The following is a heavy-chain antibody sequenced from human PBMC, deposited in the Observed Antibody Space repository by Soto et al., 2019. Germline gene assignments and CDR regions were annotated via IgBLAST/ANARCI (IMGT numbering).Heavy chain of an antibody. CDR2: IYSGGST. D-gene: IGHD6-19*01. CDR3: ASDSSGWHREYFQH. CDR1: GFTVSSNY. J-gene: IGHJ1*01. Sequence: EVQLVESGGGLIQPGGSLRLSCAASGFTVSSNYMSWVRQAPGKGLEWVSVIYSGGSTYYADSVKGRFTISRDNSKNTLYLQMNSLRAEDTAVYYCASDSSGWHREYFQHWGQGTLVTVSS. V-gene: IGHV3-53*01.